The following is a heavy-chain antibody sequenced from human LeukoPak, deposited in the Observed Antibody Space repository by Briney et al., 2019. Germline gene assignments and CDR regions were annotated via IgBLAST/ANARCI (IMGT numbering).Heavy chain of an antibody. D-gene: IGHD4-17*01. J-gene: IGHJ4*02. CDR2: ISSNGGST. CDR3: ARGDYGDYVPDVGVL. CDR1: GFTFSSYA. Sequence: GGSLRLSCAASGFTFSSYAMHWVRQAPGKGLEYVSVISSNGGSTYYANSVKGRFTISRDNSKNTLYLQMGSLRAEDMAVYYCARGDYGDYVPDVGVLWGQGTLVTVSS. V-gene: IGHV3-64*01.